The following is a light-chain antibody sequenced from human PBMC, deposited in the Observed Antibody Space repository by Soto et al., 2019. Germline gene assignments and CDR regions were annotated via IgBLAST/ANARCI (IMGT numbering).Light chain of an antibody. CDR2: KAS. Sequence: DIQMTQSPSTLSSSLGERFTITCRASQSISSWLAWYQQKPGKAPKLLIYKASSLESGVPSRFSGSGSGTEFTLTISSLQPDDFATYYCQQYNSYSGTFGQGTKVDI. CDR1: QSISSW. J-gene: IGKJ1*01. V-gene: IGKV1-5*03. CDR3: QQYNSYSGT.